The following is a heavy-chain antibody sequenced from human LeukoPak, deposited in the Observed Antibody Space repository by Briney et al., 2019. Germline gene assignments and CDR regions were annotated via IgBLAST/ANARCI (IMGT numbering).Heavy chain of an antibody. CDR2: ISSSSSTI. D-gene: IGHD5-18*01. Sequence: GGSLRLSCAASGFTFSSYSMNWVGQAPGKGLDWVSYISSSSSTIYYADSVKGRFTISRDNAKNSLYLQMNSLRAEDTAVYYCARETKTWIQLWLTPIQDYWGQGTLVTVSS. CDR3: ARETKTWIQLWLTPIQDY. J-gene: IGHJ4*02. V-gene: IGHV3-48*01. CDR1: GFTFSSYS.